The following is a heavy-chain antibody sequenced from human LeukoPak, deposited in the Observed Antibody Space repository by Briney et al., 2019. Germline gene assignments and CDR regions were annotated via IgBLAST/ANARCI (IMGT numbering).Heavy chain of an antibody. J-gene: IGHJ6*02. CDR2: IHNNGIT. Sequence: GGSLRLSCAAAGFTFRDYYMSWVRQAPGTGLEWVSIIHNNGITHYPDSVKGRFTLSRDNSKNTLYLQMNSLRAEDTAVYYCVRDRGIASTGGYGMDVWGQGTTVTVSS. V-gene: IGHV3-53*01. D-gene: IGHD6-13*01. CDR1: GFTFRDYY. CDR3: VRDRGIASTGGYGMDV.